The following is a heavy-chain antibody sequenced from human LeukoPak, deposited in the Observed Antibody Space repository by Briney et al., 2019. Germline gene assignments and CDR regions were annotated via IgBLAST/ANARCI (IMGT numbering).Heavy chain of an antibody. J-gene: IGHJ4*02. CDR3: ANLPSYDFWSGYFLAY. Sequence: SGESLRLSCAASGFTFSSYAMSWVRQAPGKGLEWVSAISGSGGSTYYADSVKGRFTISRDNSKNTLYLQMNSLRAEDTAVYYCANLPSYDFWSGYFLAYWGQGTLVTVSS. D-gene: IGHD3-3*01. CDR1: GFTFSSYA. V-gene: IGHV3-23*01. CDR2: ISGSGGST.